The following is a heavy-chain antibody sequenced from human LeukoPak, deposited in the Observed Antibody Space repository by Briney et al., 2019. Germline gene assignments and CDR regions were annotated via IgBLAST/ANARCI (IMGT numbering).Heavy chain of an antibody. V-gene: IGHV3-11*01. CDR1: GFTFSDYY. CDR3: ARDRSGWSSYFDY. D-gene: IGHD6-13*01. J-gene: IGHJ4*02. CDR2: ISSSGNTI. Sequence: GGSLRLSCAASGFTFSDYYMSWIRQAPGKGLEWVSYISSSGNTIYYADSVKGRFTISRDNAKNSLYLQMNSLRAEDTAVYYCARDRSGWSSYFDYWGQGTLVTVSS.